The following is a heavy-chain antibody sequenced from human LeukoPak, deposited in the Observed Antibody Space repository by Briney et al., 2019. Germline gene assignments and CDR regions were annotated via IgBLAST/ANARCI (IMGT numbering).Heavy chain of an antibody. D-gene: IGHD5-18*01. CDR3: AKEGGYSYGSGLDY. V-gene: IGHV3-9*03. Sequence: GGSLILSCAASGFSFDDYAMHWGRQAPGGGLEWVSGISWNSGSIGYADSVKGRFTISRDNAKNSLYLQMKSLRAEDMALYYCAKEGGYSYGSGLDYWGQGTLVTVSS. J-gene: IGHJ4*02. CDR1: GFSFDDYA. CDR2: ISWNSGSI.